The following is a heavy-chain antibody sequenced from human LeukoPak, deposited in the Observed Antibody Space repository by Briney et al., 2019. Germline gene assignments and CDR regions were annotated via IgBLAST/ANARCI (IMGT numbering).Heavy chain of an antibody. J-gene: IGHJ6*02. CDR1: GFTVRSNY. D-gene: IGHD2-2*01. CDR3: ARVLVPPYYYYYYGMDV. V-gene: IGHV3-66*02. Sequence: GGSPRLSCAASGFTVRSNYMSWGCDAPGKGLESGSVIYSGGSTYYADSVKGRFTIPRDNSKNTLYLQMNSLRAEDTAVYYCARVLVPPYYYYYYGMDVWGQGTTVTVSS. CDR2: IYSGGST.